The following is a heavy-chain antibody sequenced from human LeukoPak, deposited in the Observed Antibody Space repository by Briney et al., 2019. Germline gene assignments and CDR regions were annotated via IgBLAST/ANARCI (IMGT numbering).Heavy chain of an antibody. Sequence: PSETLSLTCTVSGGSISSGGYYWSWVRQHPEKGLEWIGYIYYSGTAYYNPSLKSRVTMSVDTSKNQSSLKLDSVTAADTAVYYCARFSNDHGVKFDYWGQGTLVTVSS. CDR1: GGSISSGGYY. CDR2: IYYSGTA. J-gene: IGHJ4*02. V-gene: IGHV4-31*03. CDR3: ARFSNDHGVKFDY. D-gene: IGHD4-17*01.